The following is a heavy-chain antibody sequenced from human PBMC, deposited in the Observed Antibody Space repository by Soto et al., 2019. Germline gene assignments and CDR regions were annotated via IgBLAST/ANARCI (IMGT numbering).Heavy chain of an antibody. CDR3: ARGRYGDY. V-gene: IGHV1-18*01. Sequence: QVHLLQSGAEVKKPGASVKVSCKASGYTFTSYGITWVRQAPGQGLKWMEWISAHSGNTDYAQKLQGRVIVTRDTSTSTAYMELRSLISDDTAVYYCARGRYGDYWGQGALVTVSS. CDR2: ISAHSGNT. J-gene: IGHJ4*02. CDR1: GYTFTSYG. D-gene: IGHD1-1*01.